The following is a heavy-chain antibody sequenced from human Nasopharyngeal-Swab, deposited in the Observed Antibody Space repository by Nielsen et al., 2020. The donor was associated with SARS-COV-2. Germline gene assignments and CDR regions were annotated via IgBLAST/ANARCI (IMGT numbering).Heavy chain of an antibody. CDR3: ARYNYEPGRNYYYYYMDV. J-gene: IGHJ6*03. D-gene: IGHD3-22*01. V-gene: IGHV1-18*01. CDR2: ISAYNGNT. Sequence: ASVMVSCKASAYTFTSYGISRVLHAPGQGLVWMVWISAYNGNTNYAQKLQGSVTMTSNTSTSTANMELRSLRTDDTAGYYCARYNYEPGRNYYYYYMDVWGKGTTVTVSS. CDR1: AYTFTSYG.